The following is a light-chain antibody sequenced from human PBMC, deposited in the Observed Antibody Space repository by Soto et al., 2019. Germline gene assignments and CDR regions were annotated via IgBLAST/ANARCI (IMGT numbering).Light chain of an antibody. J-gene: IGLJ3*02. CDR3: QSYDSTLSGSWV. CDR1: SSNIGAGYD. V-gene: IGLV1-40*01. Sequence: QSVLTQPPSVSGAPGQTVTISCTGSSSNIGAGYDVHWYQHLPGTAPKLLIYVNNNRPSGVADRFSGSKSGTSASLAITGLQAEAEADYYCQSYDSTLSGSWVFGGGTKLTVL. CDR2: VNN.